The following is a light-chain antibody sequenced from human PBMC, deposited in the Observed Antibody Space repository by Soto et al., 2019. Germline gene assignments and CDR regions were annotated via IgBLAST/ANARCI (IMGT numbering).Light chain of an antibody. V-gene: IGKV1-9*01. CDR3: LQHKSYPRT. J-gene: IGKJ1*01. CDR2: SAN. Sequence: DIQLTQSPSFLSASVGDRVTITCRASQGISSYLAWYQQRPGKVPKRLMYSANRLESGVPSRFSGSGSGTEFTLTISSLQPEDFATYYCLQHKSYPRTFGQGTKVDIK. CDR1: QGISSY.